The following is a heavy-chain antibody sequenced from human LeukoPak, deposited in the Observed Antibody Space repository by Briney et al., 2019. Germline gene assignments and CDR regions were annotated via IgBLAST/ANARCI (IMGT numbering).Heavy chain of an antibody. V-gene: IGHV4-39*07. CDR2: IYYSGST. CDR1: GGSISSGSYY. CDR3: ARTYYYYMDV. J-gene: IGHJ6*03. Sequence: SETLSLTCTVSGGSISSGSYYWGWIRQPPGKGLEWIGSIYYSGSTYYNPSLKSRVTISVDTSKNQFSLKLSSVTAADTAVYYCARTYYYYMDVWGKGTTVTVSS.